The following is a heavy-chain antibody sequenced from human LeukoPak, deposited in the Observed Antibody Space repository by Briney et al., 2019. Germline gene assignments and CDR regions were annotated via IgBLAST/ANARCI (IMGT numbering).Heavy chain of an antibody. J-gene: IGHJ4*02. Sequence: PGGSLRLSCAASGFTFDDYGMSWVRQAPGKGLEWVSGINWNGGSTGYADSVKGRFTISRDNAKNSLYLQMNSLRAEDTALYYCAKARNTGWFSPDFDYWGQGTLVTVSS. CDR1: GFTFDDYG. CDR2: INWNGGST. CDR3: AKARNTGWFSPDFDY. V-gene: IGHV3-20*04. D-gene: IGHD6-19*01.